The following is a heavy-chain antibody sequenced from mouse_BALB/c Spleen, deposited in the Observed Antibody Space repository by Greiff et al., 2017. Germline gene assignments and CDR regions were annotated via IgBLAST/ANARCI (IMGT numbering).Heavy chain of an antibody. CDR3: ARGGYDTFAY. V-gene: IGHV5-17*02. D-gene: IGHD2-14*01. Sequence: EVQLVESGGGLVQPGGSRKLSCAASGFTFSSFGMHWVRQAPEKGLEWVAYISSGSSTIYYADTVKGRFTISRDNPKNTLFLQMTSLRSEDTAMYYCARGGYDTFAYWGQGTLVTVSA. J-gene: IGHJ3*01. CDR1: GFTFSSFG. CDR2: ISSGSSTI.